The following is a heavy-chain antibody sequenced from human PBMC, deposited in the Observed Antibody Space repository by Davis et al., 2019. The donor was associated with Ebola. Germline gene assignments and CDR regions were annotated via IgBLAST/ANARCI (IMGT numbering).Heavy chain of an antibody. D-gene: IGHD3-16*02. Sequence: ASVKVSCKASGYTFTKYDIAGVRQASGQGLEWLGWMNPNSGNTGYAQKFQGRVTMTRNTSINTAYMQLSSLRSEDSAVYYCAREIKRAVQGSFFENWGQGTLVTVSS. V-gene: IGHV1-8*01. CDR1: GYTFTKYD. J-gene: IGHJ4*02. CDR2: MNPNSGNT. CDR3: AREIKRAVQGSFFEN.